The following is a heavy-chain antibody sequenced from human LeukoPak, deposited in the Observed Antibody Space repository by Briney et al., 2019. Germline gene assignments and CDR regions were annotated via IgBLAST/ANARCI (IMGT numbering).Heavy chain of an antibody. V-gene: IGHV4-38-2*02. CDR2: IFHNGNT. J-gene: IGHJ4*02. D-gene: IGHD3-10*01. Sequence: KSSETLSLTCAVSGYSITSDYYRGWIRQPPGKGLERIGSIFHNGNTYYNPSLKSRVTISVDTSKNKFSLKLSSVTAADTTVYYCVRDSAGHCYDSRGRYDYWGQGTLVTVSS. CDR1: GYSITSDYY. CDR3: VRDSAGHCYDSRGRYDY.